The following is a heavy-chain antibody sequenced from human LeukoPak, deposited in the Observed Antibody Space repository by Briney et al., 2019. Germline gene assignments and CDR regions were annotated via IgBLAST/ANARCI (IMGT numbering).Heavy chain of an antibody. CDR2: IYYSGST. D-gene: IGHD3-22*01. V-gene: IGHV4-39*01. CDR3: ARTSHYYDSSGFDFDY. CDR1: GDSISSSSYY. Sequence: SETLSLTCTVSGDSISSSSYYWGWIRQPPGKGLEWIGSIYYSGSTYYNPSLKSRVTISVDTSKNQFSLKLSSVTAADTAVYYCARTSHYYDSSGFDFDYWGQGTLVTVSS. J-gene: IGHJ4*02.